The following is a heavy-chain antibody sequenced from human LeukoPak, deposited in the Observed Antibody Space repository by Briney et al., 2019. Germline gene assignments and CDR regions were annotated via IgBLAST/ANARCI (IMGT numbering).Heavy chain of an antibody. J-gene: IGHJ4*02. Sequence: GGSLRLSCAASGFTFSNYWMSWVRQAPGKGLEWVANIKQDGYEKYYVDSVKGRFTISRDNAKKSLNLQMNSLRADDTAVYYCAREGRESQGFDYWGQGTLVTVS. CDR1: GFTFSNYW. V-gene: IGHV3-7*05. CDR2: IKQDGYEK. D-gene: IGHD3-10*01. CDR3: AREGRESQGFDY.